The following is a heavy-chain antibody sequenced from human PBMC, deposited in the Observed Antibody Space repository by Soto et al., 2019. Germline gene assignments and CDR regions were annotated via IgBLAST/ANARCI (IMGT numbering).Heavy chain of an antibody. CDR2: IYYSGST. CDR1: GGSISGYY. D-gene: IGHD6-13*01. V-gene: IGHV4-59*08. J-gene: IGHJ4*02. CDR3: ARHYSSPYLLFDY. Sequence: PSETLSLTCTVAGGSISGYYWSWIRQPPGKGLEWIGYIYYSGSTNYNPSLKSRVTISVDTSKNQFSLKLSSVTAADTAVYYCARHYSSPYLLFDYWGQGTLVTVSS.